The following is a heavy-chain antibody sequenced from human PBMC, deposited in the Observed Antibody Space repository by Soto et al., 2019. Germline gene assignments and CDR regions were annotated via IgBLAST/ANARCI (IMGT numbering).Heavy chain of an antibody. CDR3: AKDRAKYQLRSRAVGGMDV. CDR1: GFTFSIYA. J-gene: IGHJ6*02. Sequence: PGGSLRLSCAASGFTFSIYAMHWVRQAPGKGLEWVAVISYDGSNKYYAGSVKGRFTISRDNSKNTLYLQMNSLRAEDTAVYYCAKDRAKYQLRSRAVGGMDVWGQGTTVTVSS. D-gene: IGHD2-2*01. V-gene: IGHV3-30*04. CDR2: ISYDGSNK.